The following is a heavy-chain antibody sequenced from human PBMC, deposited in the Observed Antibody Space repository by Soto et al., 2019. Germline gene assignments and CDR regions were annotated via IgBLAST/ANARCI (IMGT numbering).Heavy chain of an antibody. CDR3: AKDGGYSYGPYDY. Sequence: EVQLVESGGGLVQPGGSLRLSCAASGFTFGSYSMNWVRQAPGKGLEWVSYISSSSSTIYYEDSVEGRFTISRDNAKNSLDLQMNSLRAEDTAVYYCAKDGGYSYGPYDYWGQGTLVTVSS. CDR1: GFTFGSYS. V-gene: IGHV3-48*01. D-gene: IGHD5-18*01. J-gene: IGHJ4*02. CDR2: ISSSSSTI.